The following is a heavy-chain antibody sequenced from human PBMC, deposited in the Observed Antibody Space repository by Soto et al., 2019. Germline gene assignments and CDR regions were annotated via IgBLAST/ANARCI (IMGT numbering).Heavy chain of an antibody. CDR3: ARDSGSYSFYYYNGMDV. CDR2: INAGNGNT. D-gene: IGHD1-26*01. CDR1: GYTFTSYA. J-gene: IGHJ6*02. Sequence: GASVKVSCKASGYTFTSYAMHWVRQAPGQRLEWMGWINAGNGNTKYSQKFQGRVTITRDTSASTAYMELSSLRSEDTAVYYCARDSGSYSFYYYNGMDVWGQGTTVTVSS. V-gene: IGHV1-3*01.